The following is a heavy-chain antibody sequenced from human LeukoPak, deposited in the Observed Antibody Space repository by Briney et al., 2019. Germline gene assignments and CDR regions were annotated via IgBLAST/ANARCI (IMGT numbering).Heavy chain of an antibody. CDR1: GLTFSTYS. CDR3: VRGSSGSSLGY. D-gene: IGHD1-26*01. V-gene: IGHV3-48*01. CDR2: ISSSGGTI. Sequence: GGSLRLSCAASGLTFSTYSMNWVRQAPGKGLEWVSYISSSGGTIYYADSVKGRFTISRDNARNSLYLQMNSLRAEDTAVYYCVRGSSGSSLGYWGQGALVTVSS. J-gene: IGHJ4*02.